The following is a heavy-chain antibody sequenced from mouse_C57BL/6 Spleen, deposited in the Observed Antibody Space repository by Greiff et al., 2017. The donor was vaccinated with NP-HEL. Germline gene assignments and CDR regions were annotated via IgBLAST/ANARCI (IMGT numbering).Heavy chain of an antibody. J-gene: IGHJ1*03. D-gene: IGHD1-1*01. V-gene: IGHV6-3*01. CDR2: IRLKSDNYAT. Sequence: EVHLVESGGGLVQPGGSMKLSCVASGFTFSNYWMNWVRQSPEKGLEWVAQIRLKSDNYATHYAESVKGRFTISRDDSKSSVYLQMNNLRAEDTGIYYCTGTTVVAHWYFDVWGTGTTVTVSS. CDR1: GFTFSNYW. CDR3: TGTTVVAHWYFDV.